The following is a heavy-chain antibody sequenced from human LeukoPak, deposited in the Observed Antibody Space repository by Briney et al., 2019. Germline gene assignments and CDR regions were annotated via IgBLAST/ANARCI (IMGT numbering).Heavy chain of an antibody. J-gene: IGHJ4*02. V-gene: IGHV3-23*01. CDR1: GFTFSTYG. CDR2: ISSSGDSA. CDR3: AKEFTKE. D-gene: IGHD1-1*01. Sequence: GGSLRLSCAASGFTFSTYGMSWVRQAPGKGLEWVSGISSSGDSAYYADSVKGRCTISRDNSKSTLFLQMNSLRAEDTALYYCAKEFTKEWGQGTLVTVSS.